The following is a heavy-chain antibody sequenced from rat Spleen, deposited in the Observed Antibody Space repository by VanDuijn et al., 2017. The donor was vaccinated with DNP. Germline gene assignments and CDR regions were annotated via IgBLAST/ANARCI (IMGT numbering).Heavy chain of an antibody. J-gene: IGHJ2*01. V-gene: IGHV5-46*01. CDR3: ARREQPDY. CDR2: INASGGSS. CDR1: EFTFRIFP. Sequence: EVQLVESGGGLVQPGRSLKLSCAASEFTFRIFPMAWVRQAPTKGLEWVAIINASGGSSYYRDSVKGRFTVSRDNAKSSLYLQMDSLRSEDTATYYCARREQPDYWGQGVMVTVSS.